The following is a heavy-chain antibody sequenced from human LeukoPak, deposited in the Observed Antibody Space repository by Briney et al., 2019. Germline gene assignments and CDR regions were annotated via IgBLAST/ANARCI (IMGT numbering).Heavy chain of an antibody. CDR3: ARDRAYGTFDY. J-gene: IGHJ4*02. V-gene: IGHV3-7*01. CDR2: SNADGSEE. Sequence: GGSLRLSCVDSGFTFSNSWMSWVRQAPGRGLEWVATSNADGSEEFYVESVKGRFTISRNNARNSLFLHMDSLRAEDTAVYYCARDRAYGTFDYWGQGALVTVSS. CDR1: GFTFSNSW. D-gene: IGHD4-17*01.